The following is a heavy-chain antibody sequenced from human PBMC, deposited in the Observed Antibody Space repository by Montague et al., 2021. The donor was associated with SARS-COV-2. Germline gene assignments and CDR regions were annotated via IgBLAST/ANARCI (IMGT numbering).Heavy chain of an antibody. Sequence: RIYANGNFDYNPSLNSRVSMSMDTSKQEFSMRLISVTAADTAVYYCARDAYYFGPGRANHGPFDPWGQGSLVTVSS. V-gene: IGHV4-4*07. CDR3: ARDAYYFGPGRANHGPFDP. CDR2: IYANGNF. D-gene: IGHD2/OR15-2a*01. J-gene: IGHJ5*02.